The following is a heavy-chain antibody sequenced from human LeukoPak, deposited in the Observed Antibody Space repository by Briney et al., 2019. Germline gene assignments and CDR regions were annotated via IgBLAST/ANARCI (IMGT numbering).Heavy chain of an antibody. Sequence: GASVKVSCKASGGTFSSYAISWVRQAPGQGLEWMGGIIPIFGTANYAQEFQGRVTITADESTSTAYMELSSLRSEDTAVYYCARAGREHYYDSSGYYSYWGQGTLVTVSS. J-gene: IGHJ4*02. D-gene: IGHD3-22*01. CDR3: ARAGREHYYDSSGYYSY. CDR2: IIPIFGTA. V-gene: IGHV1-69*13. CDR1: GGTFSSYA.